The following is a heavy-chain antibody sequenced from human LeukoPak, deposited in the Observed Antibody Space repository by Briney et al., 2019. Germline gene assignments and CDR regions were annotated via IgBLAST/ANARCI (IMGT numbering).Heavy chain of an antibody. CDR3: AREELYDSSSRGFDS. D-gene: IGHD3-22*01. V-gene: IGHV4-34*01. Sequence: SETLSLTCAVYGGSFSGYYWSWIRQPPGKGLEWIGEINHSGSTNYNPSLKSRVTISVDTSKNQFSLKLSSVTAADTAVYYCAREELYDSSSRGFDSWGQGTLVTVSS. CDR2: INHSGST. J-gene: IGHJ5*01. CDR1: GGSFSGYY.